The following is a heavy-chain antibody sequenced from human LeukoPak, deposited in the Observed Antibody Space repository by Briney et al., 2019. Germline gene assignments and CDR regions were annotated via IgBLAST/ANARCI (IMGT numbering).Heavy chain of an antibody. CDR2: ISYDGSNK. V-gene: IGHV3-30*18. D-gene: IGHD5-24*01. CDR3: AKDGYNSGGFDY. CDR1: GFTFSSYG. Sequence: GGSLRLSCEASGFTFSSYGMHWVRQAPGKGLEWVAVISYDGSNKYYADSVKGRFTISRDNSKNTLYLQMNSLRAEDTAVYYCAKDGYNSGGFDYWGQGTLVTVSS. J-gene: IGHJ4*02.